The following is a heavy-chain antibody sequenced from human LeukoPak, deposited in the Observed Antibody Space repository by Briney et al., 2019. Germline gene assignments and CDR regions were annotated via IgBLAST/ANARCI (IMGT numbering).Heavy chain of an antibody. CDR2: IKQDGSEK. Sequence: GGSLRLSCAASGFTFSSYWMSWVRQAPGKGLEWVANIKQDGSEKYYVDSVKGRFTISRDNAKNSLYLQMNSLRAEDTAVYYCARDPLLFGFWSGYSFDYWGQGTLVTVSS. CDR3: ARDPLLFGFWSGYSFDY. CDR1: GFTFSSYW. J-gene: IGHJ4*02. D-gene: IGHD3-3*01. V-gene: IGHV3-7*01.